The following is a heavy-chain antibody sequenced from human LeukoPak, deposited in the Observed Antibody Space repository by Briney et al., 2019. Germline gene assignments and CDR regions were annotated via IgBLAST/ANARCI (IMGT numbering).Heavy chain of an antibody. CDR2: IRHDGSEK. J-gene: IGHJ5*02. Sequence: GGSLRLSCAASGFTFSSYWMSWVRQAPGKGLEWVANIRHDGSEKYYVDSVEGRFTISRDNAKNSLYLQMNSLRAEDTAVYYCAKSSTARGGDDLWGQGTLVTVSS. CDR3: AKSSTARGGDDL. D-gene: IGHD3-16*01. CDR1: GFTFSSYW. V-gene: IGHV3-7*01.